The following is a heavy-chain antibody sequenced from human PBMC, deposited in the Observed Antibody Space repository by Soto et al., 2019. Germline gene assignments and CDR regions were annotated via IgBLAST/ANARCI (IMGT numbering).Heavy chain of an antibody. V-gene: IGHV3-30-3*01. Sequence: QVQLVESGGGVVQPGRSLRLSCAASGFTFSSYAIHWVRQAPGKGLEWAALISYDGSNKYYADSVKGRFTISRDNSKNTLYLQMNSLRAEDTAVYYCARPLYGSGTYYYGMDVWGQGTTVTVSS. J-gene: IGHJ6*02. CDR1: GFTFSSYA. CDR3: ARPLYGSGTYYYGMDV. CDR2: ISYDGSNK. D-gene: IGHD3-10*01.